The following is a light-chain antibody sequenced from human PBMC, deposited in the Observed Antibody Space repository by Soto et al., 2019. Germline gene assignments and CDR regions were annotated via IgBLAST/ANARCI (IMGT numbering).Light chain of an antibody. V-gene: IGKV3D-15*01. CDR3: QQYNNWPQT. CDR1: QSVSTNN. CDR2: DTS. J-gene: IGKJ1*01. Sequence: IVLTQSPGTLSSSPGERATLSCRASQSVSTNNLAWYQQRPGQPPRLLIYDTSNRATGIPARISGSGSGTEFTLTISSLQSEDFAVYYCQQYNNWPQTFGQGTKVDI.